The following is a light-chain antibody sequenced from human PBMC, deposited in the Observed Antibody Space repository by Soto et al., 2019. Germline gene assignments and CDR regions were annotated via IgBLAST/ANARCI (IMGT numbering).Light chain of an antibody. J-gene: IGKJ3*01. CDR3: QQYNNWPT. Sequence: EIVMTQSPATLSVSPGERATLSCRASQSVSSNLAWYQQKPGQAHRLLIYGASTRATGIPARLSGSGSATEITPTIGSLKSEDFAVYYCQQYNNWPTFGPGTKVDIK. V-gene: IGKV3-15*01. CDR1: QSVSSN. CDR2: GAS.